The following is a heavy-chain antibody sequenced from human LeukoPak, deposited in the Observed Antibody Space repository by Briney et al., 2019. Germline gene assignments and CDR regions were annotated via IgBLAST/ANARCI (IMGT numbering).Heavy chain of an antibody. CDR1: GFTFSTYS. CDR2: IDSSSRTT. V-gene: IGHV3-48*04. CDR3: AKDQGLDHDILTGYSTPDY. D-gene: IGHD3-9*01. Sequence: GGSLRLSCAASGFTFSTYSMNWVRQAPGKGLEWVSFIDSSSRTTFYADSVKGRFTISRDNAKNSLFLQMNSLRAEDTAVYYCAKDQGLDHDILTGYSTPDYWGQGTLVTVSS. J-gene: IGHJ4*02.